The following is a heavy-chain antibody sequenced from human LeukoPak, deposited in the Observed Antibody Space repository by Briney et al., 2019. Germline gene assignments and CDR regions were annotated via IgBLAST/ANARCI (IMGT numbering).Heavy chain of an antibody. Sequence: PSETLSLTCAVYGGSFSGYYWSWIRQPPGKGLEWIGEINHSGSTNYNPSLKSRVTTSVGTSKNQFSLKLSSVTAADTAVYYCARRQWLVPFDYWGQGTLVTVS. J-gene: IGHJ4*02. V-gene: IGHV4-34*01. CDR1: GGSFSGYY. D-gene: IGHD6-19*01. CDR2: INHSGST. CDR3: ARRQWLVPFDY.